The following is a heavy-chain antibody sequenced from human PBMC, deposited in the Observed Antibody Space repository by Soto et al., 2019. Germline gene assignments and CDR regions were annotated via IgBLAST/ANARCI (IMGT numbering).Heavy chain of an antibody. CDR3: ARDGGGLAH. Sequence: EVQLVESGGDLVQPGDSLRLSCAASGFTFRNYRMHWVRQVPGKGLVWVSFISDDGRTTRYADSVKGRFTISRDNAKNTVYLEMNSLTVDDPAMYYCARDGGGLAHWGQGALVTVSS. V-gene: IGHV3-74*01. CDR2: ISDDGRTT. D-gene: IGHD3-16*01. CDR1: GFTFRNYR. J-gene: IGHJ1*01.